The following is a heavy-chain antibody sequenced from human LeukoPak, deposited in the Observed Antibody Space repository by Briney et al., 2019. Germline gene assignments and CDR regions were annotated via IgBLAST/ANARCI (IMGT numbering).Heavy chain of an antibody. V-gene: IGHV3-21*01. CDR3: AKDPRRYYYDSSGDRIDY. CDR1: GFTSSSYN. J-gene: IGHJ4*02. CDR2: ISSSSSYI. Sequence: PGGSLRLSCAASGFTSSSYNMNWVRQAPGKGLEWVSLISSSSSYIYYADSLKGRFTISRDNAKNSLYLQMNSLRAEDTAVYYCAKDPRRYYYDSSGDRIDYWGQGTLVTVSS. D-gene: IGHD3-22*01.